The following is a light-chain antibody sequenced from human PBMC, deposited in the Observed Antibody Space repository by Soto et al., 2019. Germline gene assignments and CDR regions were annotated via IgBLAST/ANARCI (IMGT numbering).Light chain of an antibody. J-gene: IGKJ1*01. CDR3: HQYDSWT. Sequence: TQWPYTLAWTTGERATLSCRASQSFNSIYLAWYQQKPGQAPRLLIYGASSRATGIPDRFSGSGSGTDFTLTISRLEPDDFAVYYCHQYDSWTFGQGAKVDI. V-gene: IGKV3-20*01. CDR2: GAS. CDR1: QSFNSIY.